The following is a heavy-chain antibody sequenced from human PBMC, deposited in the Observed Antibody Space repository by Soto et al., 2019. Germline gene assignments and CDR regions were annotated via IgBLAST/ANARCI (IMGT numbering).Heavy chain of an antibody. V-gene: IGHV1-3*01. J-gene: IGHJ4*02. D-gene: IGHD1-26*01. Sequence: ASVKVSCKASGYTFTSYAMHWVGQGPGQRLEGIGWINAGNGNTKYSQKFQRRVTITRDTSASTAYMDLSSLRAEDTAVCYCASTEYCGRYVFDYWGQVSLVTVSS. CDR1: GYTFTSYA. CDR3: ASTEYCGRYVFDY. CDR2: INAGNGNT.